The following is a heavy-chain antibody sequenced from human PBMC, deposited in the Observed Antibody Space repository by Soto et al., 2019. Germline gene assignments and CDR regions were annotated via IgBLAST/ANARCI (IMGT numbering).Heavy chain of an antibody. CDR1: GFTFSSYW. V-gene: IGHV3-74*01. Sequence: GGSLRLSCAASGFTFSSYWMHWVRQAPGKGLVWVSRINSDGSSTNYADSVKGRFTISRDNAKNTLYLQMNSLRAEDTAVYYCARALSTYYYYYMDVWGKGTTVTVSS. CDR2: INSDGSST. J-gene: IGHJ6*03. CDR3: ARALSTYYYYYMDV.